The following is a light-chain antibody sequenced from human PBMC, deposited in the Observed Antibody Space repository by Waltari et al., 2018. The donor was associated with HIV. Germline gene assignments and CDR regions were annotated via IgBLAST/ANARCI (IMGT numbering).Light chain of an antibody. V-gene: IGKV1-12*01. CDR2: AAS. J-gene: IGKJ4*01. CDR3: QQANSFPLS. CDR1: QGIAGW. Sequence: DILMTQSPSSVSASVGDRVTITCRPSQGIAGWLAWYQQKPGKAPKLLIYAASSLASGVPSRFSGSGSGTDFSLTISSLQPEDCAAYYCQQANSFPLSFGGGTKVEIK.